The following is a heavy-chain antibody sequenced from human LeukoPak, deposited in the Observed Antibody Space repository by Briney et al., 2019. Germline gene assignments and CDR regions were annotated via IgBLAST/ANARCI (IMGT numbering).Heavy chain of an antibody. CDR2: ISYDGSNK. CDR1: GFTFSNAW. V-gene: IGHV3-30*18. CDR3: AKDRYYGSGQLKTIDY. J-gene: IGHJ4*02. Sequence: PGGSLRLSCAASGFTFSNAWMSWVRQAPGKGLEWVALISYDGSNKYYAESVKGRFTISRDNSKNTLYLQMNSLRAEDTAVYYCAKDRYYGSGQLKTIDYWGQGTLVTVSS. D-gene: IGHD3-10*01.